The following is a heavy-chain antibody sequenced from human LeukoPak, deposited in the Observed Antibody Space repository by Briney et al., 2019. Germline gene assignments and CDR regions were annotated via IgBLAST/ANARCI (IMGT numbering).Heavy chain of an antibody. CDR2: IKSKPDGPTT. CDR3: VVNFDY. V-gene: IGHV3-15*01. CDR1: GFTLXXGW. Sequence: SGFTLXXGWMSWVRXAPGKGLEWVGRIKSKPDGPTTDYAAPVKGRFTISRDDSKNTLYLQMNSLKTEDTAVYYCVVNFDYWGQGTLVTVSS. J-gene: IGHJ4*02. D-gene: IGHD2-21*01.